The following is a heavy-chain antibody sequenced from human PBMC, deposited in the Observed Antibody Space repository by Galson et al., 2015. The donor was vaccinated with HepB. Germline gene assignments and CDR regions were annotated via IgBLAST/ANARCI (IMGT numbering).Heavy chain of an antibody. CDR3: ARSAFAGRSYYYYYMDV. Sequence: SLRLSCAASGFRVDDFAMNWVRQAPGKGLEWVSGINWNSGNIGYDDSVRGRFTISRDNANNSLYPQMNSLRAEDTALYYCARSAFAGRSYYYYYMDVWGKGTTVTVAS. CDR1: GFRVDDFA. V-gene: IGHV3-9*01. J-gene: IGHJ6*03. CDR2: INWNSGNI. D-gene: IGHD3-16*01.